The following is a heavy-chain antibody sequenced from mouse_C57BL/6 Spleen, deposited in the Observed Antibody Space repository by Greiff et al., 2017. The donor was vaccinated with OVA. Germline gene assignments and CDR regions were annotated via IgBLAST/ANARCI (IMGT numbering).Heavy chain of an antibody. D-gene: IGHD2-4*01. J-gene: IGHJ2*01. V-gene: IGHV1-18*01. Sequence: EVQLVESGPELVKPGASVKIPCKASGYTFTDYNMDWVKQSHGKSLEWIGDINPNNGSTIYNQKFKGKATLTVDKSSSTAYMELRSLTSEDTAVYYCARRHYDYVSYYFDYWGQGTTLTVSS. CDR2: INPNNGST. CDR3: ARRHYDYVSYYFDY. CDR1: GYTFTDYN.